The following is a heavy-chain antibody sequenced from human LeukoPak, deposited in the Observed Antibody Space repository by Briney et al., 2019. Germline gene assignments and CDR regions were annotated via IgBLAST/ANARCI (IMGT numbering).Heavy chain of an antibody. D-gene: IGHD1-26*01. CDR3: ARVTFPGIRGELLSTFDY. CDR2: ISSSSSTI. V-gene: IGHV3-48*01. Sequence: GGSLRLSCAASGFTFSSYSMNWVRQAPGKGLEWVSYISSSSSTIYYADSVKGRFTISRDNAKNSLYLQMNSLGAEDTAVYYCARVTFPGIRGELLSTFDYWGQGTLVTVSS. CDR1: GFTFSSYS. J-gene: IGHJ4*02.